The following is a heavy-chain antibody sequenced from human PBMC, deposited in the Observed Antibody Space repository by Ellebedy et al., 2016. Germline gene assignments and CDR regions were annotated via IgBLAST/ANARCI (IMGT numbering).Heavy chain of an antibody. CDR2: ISYDGRKT. V-gene: IGHV3-30*18. CDR1: QFAFRNYA. CDR3: AKGGFYSGAETPYGMDV. D-gene: IGHD3-10*01. J-gene: IGHJ6*02. Sequence: GGSLRLSXSGSQFAFRNYAIHWVRQAPGKGLDWVSGISYDGRKTSFGDSVKGRFTISRDNPNNTVYLQMNSLRPEDTALYFCAKGGFYSGAETPYGMDVWGQGTTVTVS.